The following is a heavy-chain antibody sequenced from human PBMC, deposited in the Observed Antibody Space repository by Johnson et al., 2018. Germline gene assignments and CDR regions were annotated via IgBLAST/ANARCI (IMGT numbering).Heavy chain of an antibody. J-gene: IGHJ3*02. D-gene: IGHD3-10*01. V-gene: IGHV4-34*01. CDR2: INHSGST. CDR1: GGSFSGYY. CDR3: ARKPRYYGSGSDAFDS. Sequence: QVQLQQWGAGLLKPSETLSLTCAVYGGSFSGYYWSWIRQPPGKGLEWIGEINHSGSTNYNPSLKSRVTISVDTSKNQFSLKLSSVTAADTAGYYCARKPRYYGSGSDAFDSWGQGTMVTVSS.